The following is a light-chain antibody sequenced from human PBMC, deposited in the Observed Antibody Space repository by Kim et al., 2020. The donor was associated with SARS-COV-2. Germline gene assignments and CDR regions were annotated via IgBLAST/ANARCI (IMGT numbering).Light chain of an antibody. J-gene: IGLJ2*01. CDR1: STNVGDYNF. CDR2: DVS. Sequence: SELTQPASVSGSPGQSITISCAGTSTNVGDYNFVSWYQHHPGKAPKLMIYDVSKRPSGVSNRFSGSKSGNTASLTISGLQAEDEADYYCSSYTSSSSVIFGGGTQLTVL. CDR3: SSYTSSSSVI. V-gene: IGLV2-14*03.